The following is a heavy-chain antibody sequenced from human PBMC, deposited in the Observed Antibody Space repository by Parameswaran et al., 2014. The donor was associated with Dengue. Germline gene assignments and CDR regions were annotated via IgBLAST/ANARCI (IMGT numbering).Heavy chain of an antibody. J-gene: IGHJ3*02. V-gene: IGHV1-18*01. CDR3: ATAATCTSVSCPDAFDI. Sequence: WVRQAPGQGLEWMGWISAYDGKTNYAQSLQGRVTLTIDTSTNTAYVELRSLRFDDTAVYYCATAATCTSVSCPDAFDIWAEGQRSPSPQ. D-gene: IGHD2-2*01. CDR2: ISAYDGKT.